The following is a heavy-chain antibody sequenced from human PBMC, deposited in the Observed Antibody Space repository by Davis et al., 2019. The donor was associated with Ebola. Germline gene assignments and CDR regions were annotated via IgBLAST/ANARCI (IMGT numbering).Heavy chain of an antibody. Sequence: SETLSLTCAVYGGSFSGYYWSWIRQPPGKGLEWIGEINHSGSTNYNPSLKSRVTVSVDTSKNQFSLKLISVTAADTAVYYCASTIFGVVLPSYFDYWGQGTLVTVSS. V-gene: IGHV4-34*01. D-gene: IGHD3-3*01. CDR2: INHSGST. CDR3: ASTIFGVVLPSYFDY. CDR1: GGSFSGYY. J-gene: IGHJ4*02.